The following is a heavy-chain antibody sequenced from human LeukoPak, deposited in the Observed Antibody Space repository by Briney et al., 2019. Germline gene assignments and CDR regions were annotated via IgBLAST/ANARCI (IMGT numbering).Heavy chain of an antibody. Sequence: GGSLRLSCAASGFTFSSYAMSWVRQAPGKGLEWVSGISGSGGSTYYADSGKGRFTIYRDNSKNTVYLQMNSLRTEDTAVYYCAKTPKIRGVSNFDYWGQGTLVTVSS. CDR2: ISGSGGST. CDR1: GFTFSSYA. D-gene: IGHD3-10*01. CDR3: AKTPKIRGVSNFDY. V-gene: IGHV3-23*01. J-gene: IGHJ4*02.